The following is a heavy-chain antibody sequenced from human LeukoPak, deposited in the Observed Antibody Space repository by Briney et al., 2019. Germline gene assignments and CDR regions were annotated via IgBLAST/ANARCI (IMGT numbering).Heavy chain of an antibody. J-gene: IGHJ5*02. CDR2: IYHSGST. D-gene: IGHD4-17*01. CDR1: GYSISSGYY. Sequence: PSETLSLTCTVSGYSISSGYYWGWIRQPPGKGLEWIGSIYHSGSTYYNPSLKSRVTISVDTSKNQFSLKLSSVTAADTAVYYCARGRLWYGDSTNWFDPWGQGTLVTVSS. V-gene: IGHV4-38-2*02. CDR3: ARGRLWYGDSTNWFDP.